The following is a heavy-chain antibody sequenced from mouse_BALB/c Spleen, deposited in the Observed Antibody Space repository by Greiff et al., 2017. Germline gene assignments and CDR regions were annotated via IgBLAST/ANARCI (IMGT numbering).Heavy chain of an antibody. J-gene: IGHJ4*01. CDR2: INPYNDGT. D-gene: IGHD2-14*01. Sequence: EVQLMESGPELVKPGASVKMSCKASGYTFTSYVMHWVKQKPGQGLEWIGYINPYNDGTKYNEKFKGKATLTSDKSSSTAYMELSSLTSEDSAVYYCARWVRQGYYAMDYWGQGTSVTVSS. CDR3: ARWVRQGYYAMDY. V-gene: IGHV1-14*01. CDR1: GYTFTSYV.